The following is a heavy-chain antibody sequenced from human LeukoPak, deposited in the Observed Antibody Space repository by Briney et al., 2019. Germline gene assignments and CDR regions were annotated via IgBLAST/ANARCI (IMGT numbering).Heavy chain of an antibody. CDR3: ARLHTAMLYFDY. J-gene: IGHJ4*02. Sequence: SETLSLTCTVSGGSISSYYWSWIRHPPGKGLEWIAYIYYSGSTNYNPSLKSRVTISVDTSRNQFSLKLRSVTAADTALYYCARLHTAMLYFDYWGQGTLVTVSP. CDR1: GGSISSYY. CDR2: IYYSGST. V-gene: IGHV4-59*08. D-gene: IGHD5-18*01.